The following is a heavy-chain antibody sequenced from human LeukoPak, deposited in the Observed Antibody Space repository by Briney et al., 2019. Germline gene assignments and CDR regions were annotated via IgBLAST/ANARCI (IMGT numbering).Heavy chain of an antibody. CDR3: ASLSLGHY. D-gene: IGHD6-6*01. Sequence: GGSLRLSCAASGFTVSNNYMSWVRQAPGKGLEWVSVIYSGGSTYYADSVKGRFTISRDTPKNTLSLQMNSLRAEDTAVYYCASLSLGHYWGQGTLVTVSS. CDR1: GFTVSNNY. CDR2: IYSGGST. J-gene: IGHJ4*02. V-gene: IGHV3-53*01.